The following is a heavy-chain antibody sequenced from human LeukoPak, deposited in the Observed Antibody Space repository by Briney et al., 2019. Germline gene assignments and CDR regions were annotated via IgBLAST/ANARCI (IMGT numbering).Heavy chain of an antibody. CDR3: AREKQWLATYDY. CDR1: GGSISSYY. J-gene: IGHJ4*02. D-gene: IGHD6-19*01. CDR2: IYYSGST. Sequence: SETLSLTCTVSGGSISSYYWSWIRQPPGKGLEWIGYIYYSGSTNYNPSLKSRVTISVDTSKNQFSLKLSSVTAADTAVYYCAREKQWLATYDYWGQGTLVTVSS. V-gene: IGHV4-59*12.